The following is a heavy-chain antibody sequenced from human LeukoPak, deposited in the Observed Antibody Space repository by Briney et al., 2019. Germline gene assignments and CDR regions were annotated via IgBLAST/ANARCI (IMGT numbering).Heavy chain of an antibody. CDR1: GYRFTSYW. J-gene: IGHJ4*02. V-gene: IGHV5-51*01. CDR3: YNFWSGIGRGYFHY. D-gene: IGHD3-3*01. Sequence: GASLKISCKGSGYRFTSYWIGWVRQMPGKGLEWMGIIYPGDSDTRYSPSFQGQVTISADKSISTAYLQWSSLKASDTAMYYCYNFWSGIGRGYFHYWGQGTLVTVSS. CDR2: IYPGDSDT.